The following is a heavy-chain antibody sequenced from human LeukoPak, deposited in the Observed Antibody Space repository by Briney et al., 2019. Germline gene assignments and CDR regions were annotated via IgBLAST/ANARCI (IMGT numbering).Heavy chain of an antibody. J-gene: IGHJ4*02. CDR1: GYTLTELS. CDR3: ATGEPERICSGGSCYSFGFDY. D-gene: IGHD2-15*01. CDR2: FDPEDGET. V-gene: IGHV1-24*01. Sequence: ASVKVSCKVSGYTLTELSMHWVRQAPGKGGEWMGGFDPEDGETIYAQKFQGRVTMTEDTSTDPAYMELSSLRSEDTAVYYCATGEPERICSGGSCYSFGFDYWGQGTLVTVSS.